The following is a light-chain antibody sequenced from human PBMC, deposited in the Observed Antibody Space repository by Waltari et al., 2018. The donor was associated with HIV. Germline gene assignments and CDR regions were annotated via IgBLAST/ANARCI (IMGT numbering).Light chain of an antibody. CDR2: EVS. CDR1: SSDVGGSNS. J-gene: IGLJ2*01. CDR3: SSYTSSSPL. Sequence: QSALTQPASVSGSPGQSITISCTGTSSDVGGSNSVSWYQHHPGRAPKLMIYEVSNRPSGVSKRFSGAKSGNTASLTISGLQAEDEACYNCSSYTSSSPLFGGGTKLTVL. V-gene: IGLV2-14*01.